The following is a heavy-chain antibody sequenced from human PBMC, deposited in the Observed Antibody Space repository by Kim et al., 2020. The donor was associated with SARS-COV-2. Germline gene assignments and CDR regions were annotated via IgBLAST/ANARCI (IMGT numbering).Heavy chain of an antibody. CDR3: AKDFSSSSYMQLTIDY. J-gene: IGHJ4*02. CDR1: GFTFGDYA. Sequence: GGSLRLSCAASGFTFGDYAMHWVRQAPGKGLEWVSGISWNSGSIGYADSVKGRFTISRDNAKNSLYLQMNSLRAEDTALYYCAKDFSSSSYMQLTIDYWGQGTLVTVSS. CDR2: ISWNSGSI. D-gene: IGHD5-18*01. V-gene: IGHV3-9*01.